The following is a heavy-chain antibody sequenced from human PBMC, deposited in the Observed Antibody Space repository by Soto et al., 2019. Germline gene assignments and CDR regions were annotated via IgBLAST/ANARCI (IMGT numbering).Heavy chain of an antibody. J-gene: IGHJ4*02. CDR1: CDSMRGYHFY. Sequence: PSETLSLTCSVSCDSMRGYHFYWAWIRQAPGKGLEWIGSAYFSGGNTYYNPSLKSRVSIFVDTSKNEFSLRLTSLTAADTAVYFCAYGSSRAWIDFWGQGTLVTVS. CDR2: AYFSGGNT. D-gene: IGHD6-19*01. V-gene: IGHV4-39*01. CDR3: AYGSSRAWIDF.